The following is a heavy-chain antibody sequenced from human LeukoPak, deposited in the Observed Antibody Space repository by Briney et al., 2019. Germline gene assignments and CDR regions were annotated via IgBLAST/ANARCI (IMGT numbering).Heavy chain of an antibody. CDR2: IWYGGSNK. D-gene: IGHD3-10*01. CDR3: ARVWFGEADAFDI. CDR1: GFTFSSYG. J-gene: IGHJ3*02. Sequence: GRSLRLSCAASGFTFSSYGMHWVRQAPGKGLEWVAVIWYGGSNKYYADSVKGRFTISRDNSKNTLYLQMNSLRAEDTAVYYCARVWFGEADAFDIWGQGTMVTVSS. V-gene: IGHV3-33*01.